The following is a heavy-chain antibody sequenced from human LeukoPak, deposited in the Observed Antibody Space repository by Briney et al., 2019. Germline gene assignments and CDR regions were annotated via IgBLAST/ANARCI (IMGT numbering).Heavy chain of an antibody. J-gene: IGHJ4*02. CDR1: GFTLAGYG. CDR3: AKAGIGVVGYFDY. D-gene: IGHD6-19*01. CDR2: IRGSGGGT. V-gene: IGHV3-23*01. Sequence: GGSLRLSCAASGFTLAGYGMSWVRQAPGKGLEWVSAIRGSGGGTYYADSVKGRFTISRDNSKNTLYLQMNSLRDEDTALYYCAKAGIGVVGYFDYWGQGTLVTVSS.